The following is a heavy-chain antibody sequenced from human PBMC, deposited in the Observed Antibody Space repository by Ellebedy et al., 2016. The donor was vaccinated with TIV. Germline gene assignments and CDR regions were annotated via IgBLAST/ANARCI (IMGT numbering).Heavy chain of an antibody. D-gene: IGHD1-1*01. J-gene: IGHJ5*02. CDR1: GFAFGNYA. V-gene: IGHV3-23*01. CDR2: MSGNGGRV. Sequence: GESLKISCAASGFAFGNYAMSWVRQAAGRGLEWVTVMSGNGGRVKYAGSVKGRFTISRDNSKNTLFLHMDSLTDEDTAIYFCAKGLITTDDAWFDTWGQGTLVTVSS. CDR3: AKGLITTDDAWFDT.